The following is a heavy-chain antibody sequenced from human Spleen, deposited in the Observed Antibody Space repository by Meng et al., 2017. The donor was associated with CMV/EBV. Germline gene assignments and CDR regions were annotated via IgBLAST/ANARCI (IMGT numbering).Heavy chain of an antibody. CDR1: GFTFSSYV. D-gene: IGHD5-18*01. Sequence: GGSLRLSCAASGFTFSSYVMHWVRQAPGKGLEWVAFIRYDGSDKYYADSVKGRFTISRDNSKNTLYLQMNSLRAEDTAVYYCARALSGYSYGFYYYYGMDVWGQGTTVTVSS. CDR2: IRYDGSDK. J-gene: IGHJ6*02. V-gene: IGHV3-30*02. CDR3: ARALSGYSYGFYYYYGMDV.